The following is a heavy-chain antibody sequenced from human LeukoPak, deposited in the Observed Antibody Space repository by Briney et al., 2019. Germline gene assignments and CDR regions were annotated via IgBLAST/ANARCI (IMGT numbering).Heavy chain of an antibody. CDR1: GFSLSTSGAG. Sequence: SGPTLVNPTPTLTLTCTFSGFSLSTSGAGVGWIRQPPGKALEWLALIYWDDDKRYSPSLKSRLTITKDTSKDQVVLTMTNMDPVDTATYFCAHRRVDYGDPNFDYWGQGTLVTVSS. CDR2: IYWDDDK. J-gene: IGHJ4*02. CDR3: AHRRVDYGDPNFDY. D-gene: IGHD4-17*01. V-gene: IGHV2-5*02.